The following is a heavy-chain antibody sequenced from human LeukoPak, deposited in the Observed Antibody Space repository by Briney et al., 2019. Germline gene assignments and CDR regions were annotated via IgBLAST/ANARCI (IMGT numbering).Heavy chain of an antibody. CDR2: ISGSGGST. J-gene: IGHJ4*02. CDR3: ANAVSTVTTSG. D-gene: IGHD4-11*01. CDR1: GFTFSSYA. V-gene: IGHV3-23*01. Sequence: GGSLRLSCAASGFTFSSYAMSWVRQAPGKGLEWVSAISGSGGSTYYADSVKGRSTISRDNSKNTLYLQMNSLRAEDTAVYYCANAVSTVTTSGWGQGTLVTVSS.